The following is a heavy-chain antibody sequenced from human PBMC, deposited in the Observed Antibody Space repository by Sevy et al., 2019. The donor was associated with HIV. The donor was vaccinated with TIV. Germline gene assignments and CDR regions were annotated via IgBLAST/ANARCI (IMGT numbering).Heavy chain of an antibody. J-gene: IGHJ3*02. Sequence: GGSLRLSCKPSGFTFANYAMNWVRQAPGKGLEWVSTIYGTGGVTYYADSVKGRFTISRDNSKNTLYLQMNSLRTEDTAIYYCAGARSDSSGSFDAFDIWGQGTMVTVSS. CDR2: IYGTGGVT. CDR1: GFTFANYA. CDR3: AGARSDSSGSFDAFDI. V-gene: IGHV3-23*01. D-gene: IGHD3-22*01.